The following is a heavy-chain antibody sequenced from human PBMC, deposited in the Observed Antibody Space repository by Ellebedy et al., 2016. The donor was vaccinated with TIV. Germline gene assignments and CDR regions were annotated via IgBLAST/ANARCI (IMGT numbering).Heavy chain of an antibody. CDR3: ARGAERGYTYGSVY. Sequence: GESLKISCAASGFTFSSYSMNWVRQAPGKGLEWVSYISSSGTNIYYADSVKGRFTISRDNAKNSLYLQMNSLRAEDTAVYSCARGAERGYTYGSVYWGQGTLVTVSS. CDR1: GFTFSSYS. J-gene: IGHJ4*02. CDR2: ISSSGTNI. V-gene: IGHV3-48*04. D-gene: IGHD5-18*01.